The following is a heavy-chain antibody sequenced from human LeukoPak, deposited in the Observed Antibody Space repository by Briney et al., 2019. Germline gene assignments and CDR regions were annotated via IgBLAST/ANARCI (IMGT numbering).Heavy chain of an antibody. CDR2: MNPNSGNT. J-gene: IGHJ4*02. Sequence: GASVKVSCKASGYTFTSYDINWVRQATGQGLGWMGWMNPNSGNTGYAQKFQGRVTMTRNTSISTAYMELSSPRSEDTAVYYCARVSWITGTTAYWGQGTLVTVSS. D-gene: IGHD1-7*01. CDR1: GYTFTSYD. V-gene: IGHV1-8*01. CDR3: ARVSWITGTTAY.